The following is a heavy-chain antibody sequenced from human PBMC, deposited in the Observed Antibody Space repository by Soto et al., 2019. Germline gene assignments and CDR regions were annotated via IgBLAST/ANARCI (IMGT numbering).Heavy chain of an antibody. Sequence: GASVKVSCKASGYTFTSYGITWVRQAPGQGLEWMGWISAYNGNTNYAQKLQGRVTMTTDTSTSTAYMELRSLRSDDTAVYYCARVVAYDSSGYSDYWGQGTLVTVSS. CDR2: ISAYNGNT. D-gene: IGHD3-22*01. CDR3: ARVVAYDSSGYSDY. CDR1: GYTFTSYG. J-gene: IGHJ4*02. V-gene: IGHV1-18*01.